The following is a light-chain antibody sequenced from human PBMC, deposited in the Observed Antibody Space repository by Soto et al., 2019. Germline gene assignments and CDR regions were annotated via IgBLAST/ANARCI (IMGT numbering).Light chain of an antibody. Sequence: EIVLTQSPGTLSLSPGEIATLSFSASQSVRSDYLAWYQQKPGQAPRLHIYGASSRATGIPDRFSGSGSGTDFTLTISRLEAEDFAVYFCQQYGSSPRTFGQGTKVDIK. CDR2: GAS. V-gene: IGKV3-20*01. CDR3: QQYGSSPRT. CDR1: QSVRSDY. J-gene: IGKJ1*01.